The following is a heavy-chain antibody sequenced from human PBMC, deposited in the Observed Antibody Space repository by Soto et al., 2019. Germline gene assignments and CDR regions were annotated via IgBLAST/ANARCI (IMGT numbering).Heavy chain of an antibody. CDR2: IYHSGST. Sequence: SETLSLTCAVSCYSISSGYYWGWIRQPPGKGLEWIGSIYHSGSTYYNPSLKSRVTISVDTSKNQFSLKLSSVTAADTAVYYCARGGYSYALVYYYTGMDVCGPGTKVTVSS. J-gene: IGHJ6*02. CDR3: ARGGYSYALVYYYTGMDV. D-gene: IGHD5-18*01. V-gene: IGHV4-38-2*01. CDR1: CYSISSGYY.